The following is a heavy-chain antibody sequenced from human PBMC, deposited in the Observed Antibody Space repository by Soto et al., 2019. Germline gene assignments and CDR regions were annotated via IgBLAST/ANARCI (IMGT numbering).Heavy chain of an antibody. CDR3: ARAGAALVRGSIGGFDY. V-gene: IGHV4-34*01. CDR1: GGAFNGYY. D-gene: IGHD3-10*01. CDR2: INHSGTV. Sequence: QVHLQQWGAGLLKPSETLSLTCAVNGGAFNGYYLTWIRQSPGKGLQWIGEINHSGTVDYYPSLKSRVTFSIDTSKKQFSLTLTSVTAADTAVYYCARAGAALVRGSIGGFDYWGQGTLVTVSS. J-gene: IGHJ4*02.